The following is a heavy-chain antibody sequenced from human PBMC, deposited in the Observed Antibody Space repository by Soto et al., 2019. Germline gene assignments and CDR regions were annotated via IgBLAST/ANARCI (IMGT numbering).Heavy chain of an antibody. J-gene: IGHJ4*02. CDR3: PRAPDLLFRSGYMAQEFDY. CDR1: GFTFSSYR. CDR2: ISSSSSYI. D-gene: IGHD3-3*01. Sequence: PVGSLILSCTDSGFTFSSYRMNWVLQSPLQWLEWGSSISSSSSYIYYADYLKGRCTISTDNAKNPLDMQVNSLRAEDTAVYYCPRAPDLLFRSGYMAQEFDYWGQGILVPVYS. V-gene: IGHV3-21*01.